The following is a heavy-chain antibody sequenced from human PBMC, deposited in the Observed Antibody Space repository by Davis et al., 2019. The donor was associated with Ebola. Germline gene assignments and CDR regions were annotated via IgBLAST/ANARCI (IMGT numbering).Heavy chain of an antibody. Sequence: ASVKVSCKTSGYTFTNYGITWVRQAPGQGLEWMGWINPHNGNTNYAQNVQGRVTMTTDTSTSTAYMEVGSLRSDDTAVYYCARSYTAMAHDAFDIWGQGTMVTVSS. J-gene: IGHJ3*02. CDR2: INPHNGNT. D-gene: IGHD5-18*01. V-gene: IGHV1-18*04. CDR3: ARSYTAMAHDAFDI. CDR1: GYTFTNYG.